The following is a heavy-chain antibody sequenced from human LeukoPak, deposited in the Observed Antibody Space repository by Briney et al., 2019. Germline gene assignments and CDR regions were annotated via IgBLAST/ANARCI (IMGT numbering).Heavy chain of an antibody. V-gene: IGHV4-38-2*02. Sequence: SETLSLTCTVSGYSISSGYYWGWIRPPPGKGLEWIGSIYHSGSTYYNPSLKSRVTISVDTSKNQFSLKLSSVTAADTAVYYCARVDYSNYVELFDYWGQGTLVTVSS. CDR2: IYHSGST. J-gene: IGHJ4*02. CDR3: ARVDYSNYVELFDY. CDR1: GYSISSGYY. D-gene: IGHD4-11*01.